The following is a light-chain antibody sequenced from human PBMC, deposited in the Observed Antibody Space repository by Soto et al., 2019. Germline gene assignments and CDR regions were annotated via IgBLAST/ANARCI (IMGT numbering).Light chain of an antibody. CDR1: SNDVGGYNY. V-gene: IGLV2-14*01. Sequence: QSVLTQPASVSGSPGQSITISCTGASNDVGGYNYVSWYQQHPGKAPKLMICDVSNRPSGVSNRFSGSKSGNTASLTISGLQAEDEADYYCRSYTSRSTVVFGGGNKLTVL. CDR3: RSYTSRSTVV. J-gene: IGLJ2*01. CDR2: DVS.